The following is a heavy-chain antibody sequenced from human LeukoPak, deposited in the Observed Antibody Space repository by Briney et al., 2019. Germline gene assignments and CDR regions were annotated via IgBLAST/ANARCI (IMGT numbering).Heavy chain of an antibody. CDR1: GGTFSSYA. CDR3: ARVSIPRGWYIPEYFQH. CDR2: IIPIFGTA. J-gene: IGHJ1*01. V-gene: IGHV1-69*13. D-gene: IGHD6-19*01. Sequence: GASVKVSCKASGGTFSSYAISWVRQAPGQGLEWMGGIIPIFGTANYAQKFQGRVTITADESTSTAYMELRSLRSDDTAVYYCARVSIPRGWYIPEYFQHWGQGTLVTVSS.